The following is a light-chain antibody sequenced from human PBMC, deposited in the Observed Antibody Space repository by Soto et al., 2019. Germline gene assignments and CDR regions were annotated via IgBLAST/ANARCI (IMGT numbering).Light chain of an antibody. CDR2: TGS. V-gene: IGKV1-12*01. J-gene: IGKJ1*01. CDR3: QQTLSFPPT. Sequence: NRMNQSAAAVSASVGDRVTITCRASQAIDSWLAWYQQKPGEAPKLLIFTGSLLHSGVPPRFSGSGSGTDFTLTISSLQPEDFATYYCQQTLSFPPTFGQGTKVDIK. CDR1: QAIDSW.